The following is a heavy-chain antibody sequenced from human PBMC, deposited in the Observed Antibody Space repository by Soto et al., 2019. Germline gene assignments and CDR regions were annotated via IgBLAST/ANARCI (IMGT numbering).Heavy chain of an antibody. CDR3: ARELSSGWYAAFDI. D-gene: IGHD6-19*01. J-gene: IGHJ3*02. CDR2: IYSGGST. V-gene: IGHV3-53*04. CDR1: GFTVSSNY. Sequence: GGSLILSCAASGFTVSSNYMSWVRQAPGKGLEWVSVIYSGGSTYYADSVKGRFTISRHNSKNTLYLQMNSLRAEDTAVYYCARELSSGWYAAFDIWGQGTMVTVSS.